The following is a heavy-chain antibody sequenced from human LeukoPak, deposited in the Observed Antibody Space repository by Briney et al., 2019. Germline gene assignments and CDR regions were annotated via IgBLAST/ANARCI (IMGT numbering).Heavy chain of an antibody. CDR1: GFTFSSYS. CDR2: ISSSSSNI. V-gene: IGHV3-21*01. CDR3: ARDTTPDSF. Sequence: GGYLRLSCAASGFTFSSYSMIWVRQAPGKGLEWFSSISSSSSNIYYADSVKGRFTISRDNAKNSLYLQMNSPRADDTAVYYCARDTTPDSFWGQGTLVTVSS. J-gene: IGHJ4*02. D-gene: IGHD1-1*01.